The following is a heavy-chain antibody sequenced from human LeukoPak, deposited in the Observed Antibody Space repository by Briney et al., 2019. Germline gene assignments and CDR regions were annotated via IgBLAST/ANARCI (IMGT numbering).Heavy chain of an antibody. CDR1: GGCISSRSYY. D-gene: IGHD3-3*01. Sequence: SETLSLTCTVSGGCISSRSYYWGWIRQPPRKGLEWIGGIYYTESSYYSPSLKSRVTISLDTSKNQFSLKVTSVTAADTAVYYCARLTIFGVVANYYYMDVWGKGTTVTVSS. CDR3: ARLTIFGVVANYYYMDV. V-gene: IGHV4-39*07. CDR2: IYYTESS. J-gene: IGHJ6*03.